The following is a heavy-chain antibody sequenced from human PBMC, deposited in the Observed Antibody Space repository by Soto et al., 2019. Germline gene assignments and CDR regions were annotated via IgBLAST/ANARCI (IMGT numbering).Heavy chain of an antibody. V-gene: IGHV1-18*01. Sequence: ASVKVSCKVSGDTLTEISIHWVRQAPVKGLEWMGRIGAYNGNTNYAQKLQGRVTMTTDTSTSTAYMELRSLRSDDTAVYYCARASSSWHYFDYWGQGTLVTVSS. CDR3: ARASSSWHYFDY. J-gene: IGHJ4*02. CDR1: GDTLTEIS. CDR2: IGAYNGNT. D-gene: IGHD6-13*01.